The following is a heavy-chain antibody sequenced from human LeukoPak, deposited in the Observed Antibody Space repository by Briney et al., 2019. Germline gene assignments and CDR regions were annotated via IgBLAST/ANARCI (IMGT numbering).Heavy chain of an antibody. CDR2: INTNTGNP. J-gene: IGHJ6*02. CDR1: GYTFTSYA. CDR3: AREFGVLRFLEWFHGYYYYGMVV. Sequence: ASVKVSCKASGYTFTSYAMNWVRQAPGQGLEWMGWINTNTGNPTYAQGFTGRFVFSLDTSVSTAYLQISSLKAEDTAVYYCAREFGVLRFLEWFHGYYYYGMVVWGQGTTVTVSS. V-gene: IGHV7-4-1*02. D-gene: IGHD3-3*01.